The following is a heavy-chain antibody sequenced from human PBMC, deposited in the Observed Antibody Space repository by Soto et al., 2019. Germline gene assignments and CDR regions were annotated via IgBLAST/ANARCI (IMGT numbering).Heavy chain of an antibody. D-gene: IGHD3-9*01. V-gene: IGHV3-66*04. CDR1: GFTVSSNY. J-gene: IGHJ4*02. Sequence: GGSLRLSCAASGFTVSSNYMSWVRQAPGKGLQWVSLIYSGGSTYYADSVKGRFTISRDNSKNTLYLQMNSLRAEDTAVYYCARHYDDTGRFDYWGQGTLVTVSS. CDR3: ARHYDDTGRFDY. CDR2: IYSGGST.